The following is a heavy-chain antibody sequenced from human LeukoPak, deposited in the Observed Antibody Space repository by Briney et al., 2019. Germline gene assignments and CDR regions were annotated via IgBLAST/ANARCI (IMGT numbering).Heavy chain of an antibody. D-gene: IGHD6-25*01. CDR1: GDSISTPTYY. V-gene: IGHV4-39*01. CDR3: ATSDYSYWFDP. J-gene: IGHJ5*02. CDR2: IYFSGDT. Sequence: SETLSLTCTVSGDSISTPTYYWGWLRQPPGKGLEWIESIYFSGDTYYNPSLKSRVTISVDTSNNQFSLRLTSVTATDTAVYYCATSDYSYWFDPWGQGTLVTVSS.